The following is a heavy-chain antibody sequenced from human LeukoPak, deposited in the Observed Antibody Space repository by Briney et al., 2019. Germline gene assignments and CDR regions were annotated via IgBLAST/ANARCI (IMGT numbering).Heavy chain of an antibody. CDR1: GGSISSYY. CDR3: ARDIYGSFDC. D-gene: IGHD2-15*01. V-gene: IGHV4-59*01. J-gene: IGHJ4*02. Sequence: SETLSLTCTVSGGSISSYYWSWIRQPPGKGLEWIGYIYYSGSTNYNPSLKSRVTISVDTSKNQFSLRLSSVPAADTAVYYCARDIYGSFDCWGQGTLVTVSS. CDR2: IYYSGST.